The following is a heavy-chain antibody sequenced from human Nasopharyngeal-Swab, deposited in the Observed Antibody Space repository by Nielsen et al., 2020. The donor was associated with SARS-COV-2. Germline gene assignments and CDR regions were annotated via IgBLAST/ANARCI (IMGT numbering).Heavy chain of an antibody. J-gene: IGHJ4*02. CDR3: ARARGITGTTFLDY. V-gene: IGHV3-23*01. CDR2: ISGSGGST. D-gene: IGHD1-7*01. Sequence: GGSLRLSCAASGFTFSSYAMSWVRQAPGKGLEWVSAISGSGGSTYYAGSVKGRFTISREDTKKSLYLQMNSLRAGDTAVYYCARARGITGTTFLDYWGQGTLVTVSS. CDR1: GFTFSSYA.